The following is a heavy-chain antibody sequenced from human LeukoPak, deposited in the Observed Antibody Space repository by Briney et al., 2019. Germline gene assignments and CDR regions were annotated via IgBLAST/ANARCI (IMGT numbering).Heavy chain of an antibody. D-gene: IGHD2-15*01. CDR3: ARDHAGSGRAFDN. CDR2: LSSGGINT. J-gene: IGHJ4*02. V-gene: IGHV3-30*03. Sequence: PGRSLRLSCAVSGFTFSNYGVHWVRQAPGKGLEWVALLSSGGINTHYADSVKGRFIISRDNSMNTLYLQMNSLRVEDTAVYYCARDHAGSGRAFDNWGQGTLVTVSS. CDR1: GFTFSNYG.